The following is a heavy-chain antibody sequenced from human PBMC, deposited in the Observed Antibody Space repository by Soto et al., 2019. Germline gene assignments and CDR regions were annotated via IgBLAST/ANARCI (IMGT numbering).Heavy chain of an antibody. CDR2: INHSGST. D-gene: IGHD1-7*01. CDR1: GGSFSGYY. Sequence: AGTLNLTSAVYGGSFSGYYWRCFRQPPGKGLEWIGEINHSGSTNYNKSLQSRVTISADTSKNKSSLKLSSVKAEDKAVYYCAGRLELSLGRGLEVWGQGPTVT. J-gene: IGHJ6*02. CDR3: AGRLELSLGRGLEV. V-gene: IGHV4-34*01.